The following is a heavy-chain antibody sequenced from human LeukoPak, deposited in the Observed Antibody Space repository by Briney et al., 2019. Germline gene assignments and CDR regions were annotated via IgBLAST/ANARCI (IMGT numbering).Heavy chain of an antibody. CDR1: GFTFSSYT. Sequence: GGSLRLSCAASGFTFSSYTMNWVRQAPGKGLEWVSSISSSSSYIYYADSVKGRFTISRDNAKNSLYLRMNSLRAEDTAVYYCVREGYSSGWLNFDYWGQGTLVTVSS. V-gene: IGHV3-21*01. D-gene: IGHD6-19*01. J-gene: IGHJ4*02. CDR2: ISSSSSYI. CDR3: VREGYSSGWLNFDY.